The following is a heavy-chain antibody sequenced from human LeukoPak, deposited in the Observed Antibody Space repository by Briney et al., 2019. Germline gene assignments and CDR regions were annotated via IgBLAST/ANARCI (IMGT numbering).Heavy chain of an antibody. V-gene: IGHV3-21*01. J-gene: IGHJ4*02. CDR3: ARAVTATGDFDY. CDR1: GFAFSSYT. D-gene: IGHD6-13*01. CDR2: ISDSSTYI. Sequence: GGSLILSCAASGFAFSSYTMNSVRQAPGKGLEWVSSISDSSTYIYYADSVKGRVTISRENAKNSLYLQMNSLRAEDTAVYYCARAVTATGDFDYWGQGTLVTVSS.